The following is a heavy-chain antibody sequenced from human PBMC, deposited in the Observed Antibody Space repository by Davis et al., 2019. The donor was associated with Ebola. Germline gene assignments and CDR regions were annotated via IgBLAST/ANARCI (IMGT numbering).Heavy chain of an antibody. CDR2: INYSGST. V-gene: IGHV4-34*01. J-gene: IGHJ6*02. CDR1: GGSFSGYY. Sequence: MPSETLSLTCAVSGGSFSGYYWTWIRQPPGKGLEWIGEINYSGSTNYNPSLKSRVTIPVDTPKNQFSLKLSSVTAADTAVYYCARGGGFGGYGMDVWGQGTTVTVSS. D-gene: IGHD3-10*01. CDR3: ARGGGFGGYGMDV.